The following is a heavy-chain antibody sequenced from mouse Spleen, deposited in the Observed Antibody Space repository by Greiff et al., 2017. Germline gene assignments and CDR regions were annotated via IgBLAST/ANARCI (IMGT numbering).Heavy chain of an antibody. CDR2: IRNKANNHAT. J-gene: IGHJ1*01. V-gene: IGHV6-6*01. D-gene: IGHD2-2*01. Sequence: EVLLVESGGGLVQPGGSMKLSCAASGFTFSDAWMDWVRQSPEKGLEWVAEIRNKANNHATYYAESVKGRITISRDDSKSSVYLQMNSLSAEDTGIYYCTRGVPYGYDWYFDVWGAGTTVTVSS. CDR3: TRGVPYGYDWYFDV. CDR1: GFTFSDAW.